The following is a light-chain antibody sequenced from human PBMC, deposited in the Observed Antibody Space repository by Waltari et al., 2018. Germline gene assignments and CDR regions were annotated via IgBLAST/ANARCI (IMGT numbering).Light chain of an antibody. J-gene: IGLJ1*01. CDR3: CSYAGSYTYV. Sequence: QSALTQPRSVSGSPGQSVTISCTGTTSDVGGYQYVSWFQQHPGKAPKLIIYDVSERPSGVPDRFSGSKSDNTASLTISGLQAEDEADYYCCSYAGSYTYVFGSGTKVTVL. CDR2: DVS. V-gene: IGLV2-11*01. CDR1: TSDVGGYQY.